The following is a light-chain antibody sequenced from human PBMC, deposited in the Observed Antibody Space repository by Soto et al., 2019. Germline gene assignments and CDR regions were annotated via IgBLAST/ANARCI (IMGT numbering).Light chain of an antibody. CDR2: GAF. CDR1: QSVSSN. Sequence: ETVMTQSPVTLSVSPGERATLSCRTSQSVSSNVAWYQQKPGQAPRLLIYGAFTRATGIPVRFSGSGSGTEFTLTISSLQSEDFAVYYCQQYSDWPLTFGGGTKVEIK. V-gene: IGKV3-15*01. J-gene: IGKJ4*01. CDR3: QQYSDWPLT.